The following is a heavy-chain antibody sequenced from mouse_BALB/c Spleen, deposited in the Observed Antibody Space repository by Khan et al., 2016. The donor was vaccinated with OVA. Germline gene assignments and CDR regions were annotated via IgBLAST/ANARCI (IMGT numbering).Heavy chain of an antibody. J-gene: IGHJ3*01. Sequence: QVQLQQSGPGLVQPSQSLSITCTVSGFSLTNCGVHWVRQSPGNGLEWRGVIWSGGSTDYNEAFKSRLSISKENSKSHVFFQLNRLQATDTATYCSARRGYLTTWFAYWGQGTLVTVSA. CDR3: ARRGYLTTWFAY. CDR2: IWSGGST. D-gene: IGHD2-2*01. CDR1: GFSLTNCG. V-gene: IGHV2-2*02.